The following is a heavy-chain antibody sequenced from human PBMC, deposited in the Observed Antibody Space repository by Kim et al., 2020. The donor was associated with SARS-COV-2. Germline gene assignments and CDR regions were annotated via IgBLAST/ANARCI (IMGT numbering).Heavy chain of an antibody. Sequence: ASVKVSCKASGYTFTSYAMHWVRQAPGQRLEWMGWINAGNGNTKYSQKFQGRVTITRDTSASTAYMELSSLRSEDTAVYYCARDHDGDYAGYYYGMDVWGQGATVTVSS. D-gene: IGHD4-17*01. V-gene: IGHV1-3*01. CDR3: ARDHDGDYAGYYYGMDV. CDR2: INAGNGNT. J-gene: IGHJ6*02. CDR1: GYTFTSYA.